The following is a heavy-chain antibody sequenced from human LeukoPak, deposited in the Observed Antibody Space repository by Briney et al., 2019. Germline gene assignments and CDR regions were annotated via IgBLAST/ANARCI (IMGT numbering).Heavy chain of an antibody. V-gene: IGHV4-39*07. CDR3: ASSHYYYGMDV. Sequence: PSETLSLTCTVSGVSISSTSYYWGWIRQPPGKGLEWIGSIYYSGNTYYNPSLKSRVTISVDTSKNQFSLKLSSVTAADTAVYYCASSHYYYGMDVWGQGTTVTVSS. CDR1: GVSISSTSYY. J-gene: IGHJ6*02. CDR2: IYYSGNT.